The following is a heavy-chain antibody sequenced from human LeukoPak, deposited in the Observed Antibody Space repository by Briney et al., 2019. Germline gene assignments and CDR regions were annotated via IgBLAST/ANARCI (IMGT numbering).Heavy chain of an antibody. CDR3: AREDHSSSWYGVFDY. V-gene: IGHV3-20*04. J-gene: IGHJ4*02. Sequence: GGSLRLSCAASGFTFDDYGMSWVRQAPGKGLEWVSGINWNGGSTGYADSVKGRFTISRDNAKNSLYLQMNSLRAEDTALYYCAREDHSSSWYGVFDYWGQGTLVTVSS. D-gene: IGHD6-13*01. CDR1: GFTFDDYG. CDR2: INWNGGST.